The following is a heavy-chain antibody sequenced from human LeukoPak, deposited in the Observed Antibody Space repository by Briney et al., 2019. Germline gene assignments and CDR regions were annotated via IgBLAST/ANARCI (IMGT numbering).Heavy chain of an antibody. CDR1: GFTFSDYG. J-gene: IGHJ5*02. D-gene: IGHD2-15*01. CDR3: AKGGSAGHNWFDP. Sequence: GGSLRLSCEASGFTFSDYGMHWVRQAPGKGLEWVAFILNDGSNEYYPDSVKGRFTISRVNSRNTLYLQMNSLRAEDTAVYYCAKGGSAGHNWFDPWGQGTLVTVSS. V-gene: IGHV3-30*02. CDR2: ILNDGSNE.